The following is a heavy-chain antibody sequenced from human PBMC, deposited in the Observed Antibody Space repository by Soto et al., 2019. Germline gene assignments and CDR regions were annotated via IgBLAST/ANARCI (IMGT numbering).Heavy chain of an antibody. D-gene: IGHD3-22*01. CDR2: IYYSGST. CDR3: ARANYDSSTYYLDY. J-gene: IGHJ4*02. CDR1: GGSISSGDYY. Sequence: SETLSLTCTVSGGSISSGDYYWSWIRQPPGKGLEWIGYIYYSGSTYYNPSLKSRVTISVDTSKNQFSLKLSSVTAADTAVYYCARANYDSSTYYLDYWGQGTLVTVSS. V-gene: IGHV4-30-4*01.